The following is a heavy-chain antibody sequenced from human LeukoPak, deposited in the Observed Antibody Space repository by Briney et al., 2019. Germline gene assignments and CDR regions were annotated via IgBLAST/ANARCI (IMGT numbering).Heavy chain of an antibody. CDR3: ATNYDFIIPYYFDY. Sequence: PGGSLRLSCAASGFTFSSYWMSWVRQAPGKGLEWVANIKQDGSEKYYVDSVKGRFTISRDNAKNSLYLQMNSLRAEDTAVYYCATNYDFIIPYYFDYWGQGTLVTVSS. D-gene: IGHD3-3*01. CDR2: IKQDGSEK. CDR1: GFTFSSYW. J-gene: IGHJ4*02. V-gene: IGHV3-7*01.